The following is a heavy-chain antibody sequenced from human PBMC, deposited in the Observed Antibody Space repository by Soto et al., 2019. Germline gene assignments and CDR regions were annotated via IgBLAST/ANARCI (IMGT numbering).Heavy chain of an antibody. Sequence: GGSLRLSCAASGFTFSSYWMHWVRPAPGKGLVWVSRINSDGSSTSYADSVKGRFTISRDNAKNTLYLQMNSLRAEDTAVYYCVSGSCSGGSCFDFDYWGQGTLVTVSS. J-gene: IGHJ4*02. CDR1: GFTFSSYW. CDR2: INSDGSST. D-gene: IGHD2-15*01. V-gene: IGHV3-74*01. CDR3: VSGSCSGGSCFDFDY.